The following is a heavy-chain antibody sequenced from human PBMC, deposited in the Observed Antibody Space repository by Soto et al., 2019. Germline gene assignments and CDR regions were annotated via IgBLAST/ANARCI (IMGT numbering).Heavy chain of an antibody. CDR2: ISAYNGNT. CDR1: GYTLTSYG. CDR3: ARAGAFYETSGYPWSTFDI. D-gene: IGHD3-22*01. J-gene: IGHJ3*02. V-gene: IGHV1-18*03. Sequence: QVHLVQSGAEVKKPGASVKVSCKASGYTLTSYGISWVRQAPGQGLQWMGWISAYNGNTNYADKFQGRVTMTTDTSTSTAHMEVRSLRSDDMAVYYCARAGAFYETSGYPWSTFDIWGQGTMVTVSS.